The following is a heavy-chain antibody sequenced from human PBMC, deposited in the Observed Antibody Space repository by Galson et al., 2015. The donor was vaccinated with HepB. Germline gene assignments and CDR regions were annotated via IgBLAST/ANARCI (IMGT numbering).Heavy chain of an antibody. V-gene: IGHV6-1*01. CDR3: AREGNWNYAGDAFDI. Sequence: CAISGDSVSSNSAAWNWIRQSPSRGLEWLGRTYYRSKWYNDYAVSVKSRITINPDTSKNQFSLQLNSVTPEDTAVYYCAREGNWNYAGDAFDIWGQGTMVTVSS. CDR1: GDSVSSNSAA. D-gene: IGHD1-7*01. J-gene: IGHJ3*02. CDR2: TYYRSKWYN.